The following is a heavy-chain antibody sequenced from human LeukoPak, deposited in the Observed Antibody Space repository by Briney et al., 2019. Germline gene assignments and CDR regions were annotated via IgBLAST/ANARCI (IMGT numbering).Heavy chain of an antibody. CDR3: AKDSYWFPISYYDGMDV. CDR2: ISHDCSNT. Sequence: AGGSLRLSCAASGFTFSSYAMLWVRQAPGKGLEWMAVISHDCSNTYYADSVKGRFTISRDKSKTAVHLQLGSLRAEDTAVYYCAKDSYWFPISYYDGMDVWGQGTTVTVSS. CDR1: GFTFSSYA. J-gene: IGHJ6*02. D-gene: IGHD2-8*02. V-gene: IGHV3-30*18.